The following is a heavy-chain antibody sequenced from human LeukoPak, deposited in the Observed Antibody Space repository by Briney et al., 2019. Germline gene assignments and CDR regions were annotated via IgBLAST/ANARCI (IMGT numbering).Heavy chain of an antibody. V-gene: IGHV1-46*01. D-gene: IGHD3-22*01. CDR2: INPSGGST. CDR3: ARAPPAPTYYYDSSGYRGFDY. Sequence: ASVTVSCKASGYTFTSYYMHWVRQAPGQGLKWMGIINPSGGSTSYAQKFQGRVTMTRDTSTSTVYMELSSLRSEDTAVYYCARAPPAPTYYYDSSGYRGFDYWGQGTLVTVSS. J-gene: IGHJ4*02. CDR1: GYTFTSYY.